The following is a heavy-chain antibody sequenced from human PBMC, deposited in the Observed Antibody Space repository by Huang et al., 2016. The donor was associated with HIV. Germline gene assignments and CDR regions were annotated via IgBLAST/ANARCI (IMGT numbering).Heavy chain of an antibody. V-gene: IGHV4-61*09. Sequence: QVQLQESGPGLVQPSQTLSLICTVSGESISSGAFYWTWIRQSAGGGLQGFGHVYTSGSGRYNGSLRSRVTIALDTSKNQLSVNLGEGTAADTALYFCARGRGGTHSYIFYSMDVWGAGTAVSVSS. CDR1: GESISSGAFY. J-gene: IGHJ6*03. CDR2: VYTSGSG. CDR3: ARGRGGTHSYIFYSMDV. D-gene: IGHD1-26*01.